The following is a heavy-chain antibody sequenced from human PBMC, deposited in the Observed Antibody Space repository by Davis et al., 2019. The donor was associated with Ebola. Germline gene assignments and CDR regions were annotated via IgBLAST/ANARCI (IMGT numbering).Heavy chain of an antibody. CDR2: IYTGDSDT. CDR3: ASLRRTITGMDDAFDM. CDR1: GYSFISYW. J-gene: IGHJ3*02. V-gene: IGHV5-51*01. Sequence: GESLKISCKGSGYSFISYWIAWVRQMPGKGLEWMGIIYTGDSDTRYSPSFRGQVTISADKSIKTAFLQWGSLKASDTALYYCASLRRTITGMDDAFDMWGQGTMVTVSS. D-gene: IGHD2-8*02.